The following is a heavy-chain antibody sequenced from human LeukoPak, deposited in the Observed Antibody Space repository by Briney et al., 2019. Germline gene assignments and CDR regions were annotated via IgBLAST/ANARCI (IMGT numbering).Heavy chain of an antibody. J-gene: IGHJ5*02. Sequence: SETLSLTCTVSGGSINSYYWGWIRQPPGQGLEWIGSIYYRGNTYYNPSLKSRVTLSVDTSTNQFSLKLPSVTAADTAVYYCARQRDSRGWYSYFDPGGQGTLVSV. CDR3: ARQRDSRGWYSYFDP. V-gene: IGHV4-39*01. D-gene: IGHD6-19*01. CDR2: IYYRGNT. CDR1: GGSINSYY.